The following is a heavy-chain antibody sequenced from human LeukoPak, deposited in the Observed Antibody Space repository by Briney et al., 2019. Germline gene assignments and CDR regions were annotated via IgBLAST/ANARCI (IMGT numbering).Heavy chain of an antibody. CDR3: ARDLMVRGVIGY. J-gene: IGHJ4*02. CDR1: GFIFSSYS. D-gene: IGHD3-10*01. Sequence: GGSLRLSCAASGFIFSSYSMNWVRQAPGKGLERVSYLGPTSSTISYADSVRGRFTISRDNAKNSLYLQMNSLRAEDTAIYYCARDLMVRGVIGYWGQGTLVTVSP. V-gene: IGHV3-48*01. CDR2: LGPTSSTI.